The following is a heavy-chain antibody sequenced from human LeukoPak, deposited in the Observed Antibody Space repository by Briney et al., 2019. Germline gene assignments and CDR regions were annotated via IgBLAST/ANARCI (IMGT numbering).Heavy chain of an antibody. D-gene: IGHD6-13*01. CDR1: GYTFTGYY. Sequence: ASVKVSCKASGYTFTGYYMHWVPQAPGQGLEWMGRINPNSGGTNYAQKFQGRVTMTRDTSISTAYMELSRLRSDDTAVYYCARSLSYSSSWSSDYWGQGTLVTVSS. CDR3: ARSLSYSSSWSSDY. CDR2: INPNSGGT. V-gene: IGHV1-2*06. J-gene: IGHJ4*02.